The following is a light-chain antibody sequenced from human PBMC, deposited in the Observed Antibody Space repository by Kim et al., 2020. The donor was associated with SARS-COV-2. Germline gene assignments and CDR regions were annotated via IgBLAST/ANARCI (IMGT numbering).Light chain of an antibody. CDR2: DVT. CDR3: SSYTRSSTVI. J-gene: IGLJ2*01. V-gene: IGLV2-14*03. CDR1: SSDVGGYNY. Sequence: QSALTQPASVSCSPVQSITISCTGTSSDVGGYNYVSWYRQHPGEAPKVLIFDVTNRPSGVSIRFSGSKSGNTASLTISGLQAEDEGDYYCSSYTRSSTVIFGGGTQLTVL.